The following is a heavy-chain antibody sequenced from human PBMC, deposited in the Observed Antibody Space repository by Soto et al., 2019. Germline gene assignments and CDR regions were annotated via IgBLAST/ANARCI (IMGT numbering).Heavy chain of an antibody. Sequence: QVQLVQSGAEVKKPGSSVKVSCKASGGTFSSYAISWVRQAPGQGLEWMGGIIPIFGTANYAQKFQGRVTITADESTSTAEMELSSLRSEATAVYYCARVEEVAAAGTWGMDVWGQGTTVTVSS. CDR3: ARVEEVAAAGTWGMDV. CDR2: IIPIFGTA. V-gene: IGHV1-69*01. CDR1: GGTFSSYA. J-gene: IGHJ6*02. D-gene: IGHD6-13*01.